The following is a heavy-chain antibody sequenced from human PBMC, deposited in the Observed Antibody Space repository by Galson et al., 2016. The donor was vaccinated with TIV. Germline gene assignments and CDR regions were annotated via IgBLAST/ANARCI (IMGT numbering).Heavy chain of an antibody. CDR1: GGSFSTHA. CDR2: IIPILGPT. J-gene: IGHJ3*02. CDR3: ARDNQATFGYDDAFDI. Sequence: SVKVSCKVSGGSFSTHAINWVRQAPGQGPKWMGRIIPILGPTKYAQRFQGRVSITADKSTNTAYMDLSSLRSDDTAVYYCARDNQATFGYDDAFDIWGQGTLGTVSS. D-gene: IGHD5-12*01. V-gene: IGHV1-69*06.